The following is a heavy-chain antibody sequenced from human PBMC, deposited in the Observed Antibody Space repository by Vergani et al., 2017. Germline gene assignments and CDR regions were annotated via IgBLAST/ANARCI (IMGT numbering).Heavy chain of an antibody. V-gene: IGHV4-4*09. J-gene: IGHJ6*02. CDR3: ARETGYCSSTSCYVHGMDV. CDR1: GGSISSYY. D-gene: IGHD2-2*01. CDR2: IYTSGST. Sequence: QVQLQESGPGLVKPSETLSLTCTVSGGSISSYYWSWIRQPPGKGLEWIGYIYTSGSTNYNPSLKSQVTISVDTSKNQFSLKLSSVTAADTAVYYCARETGYCSSTSCYVHGMDVWGQGTTVTVSS.